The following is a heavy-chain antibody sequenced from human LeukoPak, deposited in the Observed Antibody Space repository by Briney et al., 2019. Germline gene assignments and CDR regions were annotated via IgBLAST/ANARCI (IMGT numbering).Heavy chain of an antibody. CDR1: GFTFSSYW. J-gene: IGHJ4*02. CDR3: ARDGELYYYDSSGYYDY. D-gene: IGHD3-22*01. V-gene: IGHV3-74*01. Sequence: GGTLRLSCAASGFTFSSYWMHWVRQAPGKGLVWVSRINSDGSSTSYADSVKDRFTISRDNAKNTLYLQMNSLRAEDTAVYYCARDGELYYYDSSGYYDYWGQGTLVTVSS. CDR2: INSDGSST.